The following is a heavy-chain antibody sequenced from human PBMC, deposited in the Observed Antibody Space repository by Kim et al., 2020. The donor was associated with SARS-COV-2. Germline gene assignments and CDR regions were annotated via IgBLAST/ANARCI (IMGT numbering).Heavy chain of an antibody. V-gene: IGHV4-34*01. CDR1: GGSFSGYY. CDR3: AEGGRSCYRCHDAFDI. D-gene: IGHD2-15*01. J-gene: IGHJ3*02. CDR2: IKHSGST. Sequence: SETLSLTCAVYGGSFSGYYWSWIRKPPGKGLEWIGEIKHSGSTNYNPSLKSRVTISVDTSKNQFSLKLSSVTAADTAVYYCAEGGRSCYRCHDAFDIWGQGTMVTVSS.